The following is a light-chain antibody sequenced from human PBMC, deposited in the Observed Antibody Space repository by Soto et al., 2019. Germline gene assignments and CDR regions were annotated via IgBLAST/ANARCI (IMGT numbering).Light chain of an antibody. V-gene: IGLV2-14*01. CDR3: SSYTRGSTVV. Sequence: QSALTQPASVSGSPGQSITISCTGTSSDVGGYNYVSWYQQHPGKAPKLMIYDVSNRPSGVSNRFSGSKSGNTASLTISGLQAEDEAAYYRSSYTRGSTVVFGGGTKLTVL. CDR1: SSDVGGYNY. J-gene: IGLJ2*01. CDR2: DVS.